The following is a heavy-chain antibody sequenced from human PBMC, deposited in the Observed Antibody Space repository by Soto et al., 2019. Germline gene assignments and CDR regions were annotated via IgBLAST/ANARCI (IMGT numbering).Heavy chain of an antibody. J-gene: IGHJ6*02. CDR1: GGSISSYY. Sequence: QVQLQESGPGLVKPSETLSLTCTVSGGSISSYYWSWIRQPPGKGLELIGYIYYSGSTNYNPSLKSRVTISVDTSKNQFSLKLSSVTAADTAVYYCARDRIGSSWPRRNYGMDVWGQGTTVTVSS. D-gene: IGHD6-13*01. V-gene: IGHV4-59*01. CDR2: IYYSGST. CDR3: ARDRIGSSWPRRNYGMDV.